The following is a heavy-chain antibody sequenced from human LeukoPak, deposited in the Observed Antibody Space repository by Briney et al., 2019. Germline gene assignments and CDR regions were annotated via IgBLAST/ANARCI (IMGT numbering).Heavy chain of an antibody. CDR2: ISSSSSYI. J-gene: IGHJ4*02. V-gene: IGHV3-21*01. CDR1: GFTFSSYS. Sequence: GGSLRLSCAASGFTFSSYSMNWVRQAPGKGLEWVSSISSSSSYIYYADSVKGRFTISRDNAKNSLYLQMNSLRAEDTAVYYCARAAGCSGGSCYVPVYWGQGTRVTVSS. CDR3: ARAAGCSGGSCYVPVY. D-gene: IGHD2-15*01.